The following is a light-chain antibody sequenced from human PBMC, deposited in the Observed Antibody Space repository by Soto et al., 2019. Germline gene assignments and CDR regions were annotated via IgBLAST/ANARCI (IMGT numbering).Light chain of an antibody. V-gene: IGLV2-23*02. Sequence: QSVRTHPGSVSGSPGQSITISCTGTSSDVGSYNLVSWYQQHPGKAPKLMIYEVSKRPSGVSNRFSGSKSGNTASLTISGLQAEDEADYYCCSYAGSSTFYVFGTGTKVTVL. CDR3: CSYAGSSTFYV. CDR1: SSDVGSYNL. CDR2: EVS. J-gene: IGLJ1*01.